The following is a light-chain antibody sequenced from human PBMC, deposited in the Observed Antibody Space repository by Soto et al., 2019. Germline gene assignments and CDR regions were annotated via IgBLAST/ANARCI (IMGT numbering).Light chain of an antibody. CDR1: QGISSA. J-gene: IGKJ4*01. CDR2: DAS. V-gene: IGKV1-13*02. CDR3: QQFNSYPL. Sequence: AIPLTQSPSSLSASVGDRVTITCRASQGISSALAWYQQKPGKAPKLLIYDASSLESGVPSRFSGSGSGTDFPLTISSLQPEDFATYFCQQFNSYPLFGGGTKVEIK.